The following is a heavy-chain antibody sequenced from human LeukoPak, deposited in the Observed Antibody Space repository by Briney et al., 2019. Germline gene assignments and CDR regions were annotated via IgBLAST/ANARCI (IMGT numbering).Heavy chain of an antibody. D-gene: IGHD6-13*01. J-gene: IGHJ4*02. CDR2: INHSGST. V-gene: IGHV4-34*01. CDR1: GASFSGYY. Sequence: SEALSLTCAVYGASFSGYYWSWIRQPPGKGLEWIGEINHSGSTNYNPSLKSRVTISVDTSKNQFSLKLSSVTAADTAVYYCARHRRWEIADHSRLFDYWGQGTLVTVSS. CDR3: ARHRRWEIADHSRLFDY.